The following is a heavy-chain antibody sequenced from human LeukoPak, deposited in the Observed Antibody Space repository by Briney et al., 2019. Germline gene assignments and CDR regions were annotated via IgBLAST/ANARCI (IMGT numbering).Heavy chain of an antibody. CDR1: GGSLSDSY. J-gene: IGHJ5*02. V-gene: IGHV4-34*01. CDR3: ARLRCDDCYPNSIDP. D-gene: IGHD2-21*02. CDR2: INHSGST. Sequence: PSETLSLTCAVYGGSLSDSYWSWTRQPPGKGLEWIGEINHSGSTNYNPSPKSRVTISVDTSKNQFSLKLTSMTAADTAVYYCARLRCDDCYPNSIDPWGQGTLVTVSS.